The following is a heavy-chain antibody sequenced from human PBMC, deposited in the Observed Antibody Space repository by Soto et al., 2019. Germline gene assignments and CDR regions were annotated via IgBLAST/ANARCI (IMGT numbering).Heavy chain of an antibody. D-gene: IGHD3-9*01. CDR1: GGSIRSYS. V-gene: IGHV4-59*12. Sequence: PSETLSLTCTVSGGSIRSYSWSWIRQPPGKGLEWIAYIFYSGSTDYNPSLKSRVTISVDTSKNQFSLKLSSVTAADTAVYYCARALFHVILPSGLSWFHPWGQGTLVTVSS. CDR3: ARALFHVILPSGLSWFHP. J-gene: IGHJ5*02. CDR2: IFYSGST.